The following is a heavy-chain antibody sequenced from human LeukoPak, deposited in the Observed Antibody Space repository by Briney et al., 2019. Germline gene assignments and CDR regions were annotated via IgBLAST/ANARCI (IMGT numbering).Heavy chain of an antibody. D-gene: IGHD4-17*01. Sequence: PGGSLRLSCAASGFSFSTYAVHWVRQASGKGLEWVAVVSYDGSNEYYADSVKGRFTISRDNSKNTLYLQMNSLRAEDTAVYYCASTFYGDSPPYWGQGTLVTVSS. CDR1: GFSFSTYA. CDR3: ASTFYGDSPPY. V-gene: IGHV3-30*14. CDR2: VSYDGSNE. J-gene: IGHJ4*02.